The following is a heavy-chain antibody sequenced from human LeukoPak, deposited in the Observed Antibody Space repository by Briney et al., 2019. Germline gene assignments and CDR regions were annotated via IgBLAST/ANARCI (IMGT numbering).Heavy chain of an antibody. J-gene: IGHJ4*02. Sequence: SETLSLTCTVSGYSISSGYYWGWIRQPPGKGLEWIGYIYYSGSTNYNPSLKSRVTISVDTSKNQFSLKLSSVTAADTAVYYCARVAARPAFPDYWGQGTLVTVSS. CDR1: GYSISSGYY. CDR3: ARVAARPAFPDY. V-gene: IGHV4-38-2*02. D-gene: IGHD6-6*01. CDR2: IYYSGST.